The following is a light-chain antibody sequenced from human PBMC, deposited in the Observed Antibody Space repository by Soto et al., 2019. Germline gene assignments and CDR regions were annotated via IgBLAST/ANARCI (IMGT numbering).Light chain of an antibody. V-gene: IGLV2-14*03. CDR3: TSFTRIHPYV. CDR2: DVS. CDR1: SSDVGGYNY. Sequence: QSVLTQPASVSGSPGQSIAISCTGTSSDVGGYNYVSWYRQHPGKAPKLMIYDVSNRPSGVSDRFSGSKSGNTASLTISGLQAEDEADYSSTSFTRIHPYVFGTGTKVT. J-gene: IGLJ1*01.